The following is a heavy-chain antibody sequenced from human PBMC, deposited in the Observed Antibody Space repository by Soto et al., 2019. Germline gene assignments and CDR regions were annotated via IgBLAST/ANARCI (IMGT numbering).Heavy chain of an antibody. Sequence: PGESLKISCKGSGYSFTSYWIGWVRQMPGKGLEWMGIIYPGDSDTRYSPSFQGQVTISADKSISTAYLQWSSLKASDTAMYYCARLPYDSSGLYYYYGMDVWGQGTTVTVSS. CDR2: IYPGDSDT. CDR3: ARLPYDSSGLYYYYGMDV. D-gene: IGHD3-22*01. V-gene: IGHV5-51*01. CDR1: GYSFTSYW. J-gene: IGHJ6*02.